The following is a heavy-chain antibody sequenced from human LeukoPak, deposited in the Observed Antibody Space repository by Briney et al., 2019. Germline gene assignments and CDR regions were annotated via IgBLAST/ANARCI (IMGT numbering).Heavy chain of an antibody. D-gene: IGHD3-22*01. Sequence: GASVNVSCKASGYTFTSYYMHWVRQAPGQGLEWMGIINPSGGSTSYAQKFQGRVTMTRDTSTSTVYMELSSLRSEDTAVYYCAREKAYYDSSGYLGYWGLGTLVTVSS. V-gene: IGHV1-46*01. J-gene: IGHJ4*02. CDR2: INPSGGST. CDR3: AREKAYYDSSGYLGY. CDR1: GYTFTSYY.